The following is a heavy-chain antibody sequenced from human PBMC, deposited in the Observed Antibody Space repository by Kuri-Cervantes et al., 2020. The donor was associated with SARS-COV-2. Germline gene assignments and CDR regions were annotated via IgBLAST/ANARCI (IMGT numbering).Heavy chain of an antibody. CDR3: ARVHDSSGYYDY. Sequence: SETLSLTCTVSGGSISSYYWSWIRQPPGKGLGWIGEINHSGSTNYNPSLKSRVTVSVDTSKNQFSLKLSSVTAADTAVYYCARVHDSSGYYDYWGQGTLVTVSS. CDR2: INHSGST. CDR1: GGSISSYY. V-gene: IGHV4-34*01. J-gene: IGHJ4*02. D-gene: IGHD3-22*01.